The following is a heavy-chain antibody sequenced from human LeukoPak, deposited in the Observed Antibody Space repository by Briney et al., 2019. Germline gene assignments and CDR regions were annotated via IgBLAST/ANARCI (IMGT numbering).Heavy chain of an antibody. V-gene: IGHV3-30*18. CDR3: AKVGIVGAFSHDQYYFDY. CDR1: GFTFSSYG. J-gene: IGHJ4*02. CDR2: ISYDGSNK. D-gene: IGHD1-26*01. Sequence: GGSLRLSCAASGFTFSSYGMHWVRQAPGKGLEWVAVISYDGSNKYYADSVKGRFTISRDNSKNTLYLQMNSLRAEDTAVYYCAKVGIVGAFSHDQYYFDYWGQGTLVTVSS.